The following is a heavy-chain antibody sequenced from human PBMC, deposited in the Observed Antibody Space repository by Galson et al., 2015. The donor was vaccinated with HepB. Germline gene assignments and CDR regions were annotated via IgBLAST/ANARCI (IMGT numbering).Heavy chain of an antibody. J-gene: IGHJ4*02. CDR1: GYTFTSYA. V-gene: IGHV1-18*04. CDR2: ISVYSGNT. CDR3: ARGGDYDLLTGYLYFDF. D-gene: IGHD3-9*01. Sequence: VKVSCKVSGYTFTSYAIGWVRQAPGQGLEWMGWISVYSGNTDYAQKLRDRVTMTADTFTGTAYMELRSLRSDDTAVYYCARGGDYDLLTGYLYFDFWGQGSLVTVPS.